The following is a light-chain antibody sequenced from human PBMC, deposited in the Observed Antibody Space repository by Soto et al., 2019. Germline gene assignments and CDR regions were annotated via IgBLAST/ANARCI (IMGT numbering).Light chain of an antibody. V-gene: IGKV3-15*01. CDR3: QQYNNWPPWT. CDR1: QSVSSN. Sequence: EIVMTQSPATLSVSPGERATLSCRATQSVSSNLAWYQQKPGQAPRILIYGASTRATGIPARFSGSGSGTEITLTISSLQSEDFALYYCQQYNNWPPWTFGQGTKVEIK. CDR2: GAS. J-gene: IGKJ1*01.